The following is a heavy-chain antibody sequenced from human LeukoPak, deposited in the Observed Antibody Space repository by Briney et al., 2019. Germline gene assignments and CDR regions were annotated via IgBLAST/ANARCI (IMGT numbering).Heavy chain of an antibody. CDR1: GFTLSDYY. CDR2: ISSSGSTK. CDR3: AYSHSSSWHWFDP. J-gene: IGHJ5*02. Sequence: GGSLRLSCVASGFTLSDYYMSWIRQAPGKGLEWGSFISSSGSTKYYADSVKGRFTISRDNSKNTLYLQMNSLRAEDTAVYYCAYSHSSSWHWFDPWGQGTLVTVSS. D-gene: IGHD6-13*01. V-gene: IGHV3-11*04.